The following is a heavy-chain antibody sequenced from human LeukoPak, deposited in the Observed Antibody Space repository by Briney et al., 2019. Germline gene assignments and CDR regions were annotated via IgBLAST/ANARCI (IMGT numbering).Heavy chain of an antibody. CDR2: ISSSSSYI. Sequence: GGSLRLSCAASGFTFSSYSMNWVRQAPGKGLEWVSSISSSSSYIYYADSVKGRFTISRDNAKISLYLQMNSLRAEDTAVYYCASDVNDPHWELQSYWGQGTLVTVSS. J-gene: IGHJ4*02. D-gene: IGHD1-26*01. CDR3: ASDVNDPHWELQSY. V-gene: IGHV3-21*01. CDR1: GFTFSSYS.